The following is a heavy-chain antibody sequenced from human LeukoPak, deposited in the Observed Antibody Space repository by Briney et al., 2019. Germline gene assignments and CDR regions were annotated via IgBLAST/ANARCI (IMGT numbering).Heavy chain of an antibody. V-gene: IGHV3-23*01. CDR1: GFTFSNYA. J-gene: IGHJ4*02. Sequence: GGSLRLSCAASGFTFSNYALTWVRQAPGRGLEWVSSISGVSTYYADSVKGRFSISRDNYKNTLYLQMNSLRAEDTAVYYCARNPAERWEPPYFDYWGQGTLVTVSS. D-gene: IGHD1-26*01. CDR2: ISGVST. CDR3: ARNPAERWEPPYFDY.